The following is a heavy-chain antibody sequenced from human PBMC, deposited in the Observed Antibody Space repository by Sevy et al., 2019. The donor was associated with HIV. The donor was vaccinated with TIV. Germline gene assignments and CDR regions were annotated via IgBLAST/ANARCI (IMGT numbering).Heavy chain of an antibody. J-gene: IGHJ4*02. CDR1: GFTFSDYY. V-gene: IGHV3-11*01. Sequence: GESLKISCAASGFTFSDYYMSWIRQAPGKGLEWVSYISSSGSTIYYADSVKGRFTISRDNAKNSLYLQMNSLRAEDTAVYYCARGLDYYDSSGYYPTLTYYWGQGTLVTVSS. D-gene: IGHD3-22*01. CDR2: ISSSGSTI. CDR3: ARGLDYYDSSGYYPTLTYY.